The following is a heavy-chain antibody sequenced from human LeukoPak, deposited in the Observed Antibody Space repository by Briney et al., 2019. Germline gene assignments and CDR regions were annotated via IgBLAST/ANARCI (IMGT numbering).Heavy chain of an antibody. J-gene: IGHJ4*02. D-gene: IGHD6-13*01. Sequence: SETLSLTCTVSGGSISSFYWNWIRQPPGKGLEWIGYIDYTGSTNYNPSLKSRVTISVDTSKNQFSLRLSSVTAADTAVYYCAGEAPGIAAVRNFDYWGQGTLVTVSS. CDR1: GGSISSFY. CDR2: IDYTGST. V-gene: IGHV4-59*12. CDR3: AGEAPGIAAVRNFDY.